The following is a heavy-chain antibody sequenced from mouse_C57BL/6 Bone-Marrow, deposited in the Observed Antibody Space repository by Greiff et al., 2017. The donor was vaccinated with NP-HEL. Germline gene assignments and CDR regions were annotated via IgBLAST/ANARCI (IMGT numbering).Heavy chain of an antibody. J-gene: IGHJ4*01. CDR2: ISNLAYSI. CDR3: ARADRAGMDY. CDR1: GFTFSDYG. V-gene: IGHV5-15*01. Sequence: EVKLMESGGGLVQPGGSLNLSCAASGFTFSDYGMAWVRQAPRKGPEWVAFISNLAYSIYYADTVTGRFTISRENAKNTLYLEMSSLRSEDTAMYYCARADRAGMDYWGQGTSVTGSA.